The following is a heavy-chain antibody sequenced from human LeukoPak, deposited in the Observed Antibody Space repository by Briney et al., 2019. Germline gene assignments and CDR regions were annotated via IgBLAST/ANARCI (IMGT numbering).Heavy chain of an antibody. J-gene: IGHJ2*01. Sequence: PSETLSLSCAVYGGSFSGYYWTWIRQSPGKGLEWIGEINDSGRTSYKPSLRSRVIISVDTSKNQFSLKLSSVTAADTAVYYCARDVDDFWSGYYTHRYFDLWGRGTLVTVSS. CDR1: GGSFSGYY. CDR3: ARDVDDFWSGYYTHRYFDL. D-gene: IGHD3-3*01. V-gene: IGHV4-34*01. CDR2: INDSGRT.